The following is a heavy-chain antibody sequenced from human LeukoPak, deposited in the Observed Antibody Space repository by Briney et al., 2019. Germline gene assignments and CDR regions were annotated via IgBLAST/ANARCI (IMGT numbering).Heavy chain of an antibody. D-gene: IGHD3-9*01. CDR1: GYTFTSYD. J-gene: IGHJ4*02. CDR3: ARGLTGYYRFDY. Sequence: ASVTVSCKASGYTFTSYDINWVRQATGQGLEWMGWMNPNSGNTGYAQKFQGRVTMTRNTSISTAYMELSSLRSEGTAVYYCARGLTGYYRFDYWGQGTQVTVSS. V-gene: IGHV1-8*01. CDR2: MNPNSGNT.